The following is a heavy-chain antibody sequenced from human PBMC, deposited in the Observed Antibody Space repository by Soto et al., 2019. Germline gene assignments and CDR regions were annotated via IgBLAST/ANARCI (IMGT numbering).Heavy chain of an antibody. CDR2: IDPSDSYT. D-gene: IGHD3-10*01. CDR3: ARHDPILWFGELLSTHYYYYGMDV. J-gene: IGHJ6*02. CDR1: VYSFTSYW. Sequence: GESLKISCKGSVYSFTSYWISWVRQMPGKGLEWMGRIDPSDSYTNYSPSFQGHVTISADKSISTAYLQWSSLKASDTAMYYCARHDPILWFGELLSTHYYYYGMDVWGQGTTVTVSS. V-gene: IGHV5-10-1*01.